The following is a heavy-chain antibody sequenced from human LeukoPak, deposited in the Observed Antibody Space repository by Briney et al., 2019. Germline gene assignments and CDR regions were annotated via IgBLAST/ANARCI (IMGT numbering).Heavy chain of an antibody. J-gene: IGHJ4*02. Sequence: PSETLSLTCTVSGGSISSSSYYWGWIRQPPGKGLEWIGSIYYSGSTYYNPSLKSRVTIYVDTSKNQFSLKLSSVTAADTAVYYCARLGYSYGHIDYWGQGTLVTVSS. V-gene: IGHV4-39*01. CDR3: ARLGYSYGHIDY. CDR1: GGSISSSSYY. D-gene: IGHD5-18*01. CDR2: IYYSGST.